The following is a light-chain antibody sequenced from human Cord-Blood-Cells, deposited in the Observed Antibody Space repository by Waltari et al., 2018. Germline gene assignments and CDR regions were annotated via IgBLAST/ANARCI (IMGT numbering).Light chain of an antibody. Sequence: IVLTQSPGTLSLSPGERATLSCRASQSVSSSYLAWYQQKPGQAPRLLIYGASSRATCVPDRFSSSWSGTDFTLTISSLEPEDFAVYYCQQYGSSPPYSFGQGTKLEIK. J-gene: IGKJ2*03. CDR3: QQYGSSPPYS. CDR1: QSVSSSY. CDR2: GAS. V-gene: IGKV3-20*01.